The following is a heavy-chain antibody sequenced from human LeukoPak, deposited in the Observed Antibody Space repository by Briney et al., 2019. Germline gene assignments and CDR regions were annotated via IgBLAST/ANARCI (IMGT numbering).Heavy chain of an antibody. Sequence: GESLEISCKGSGYRFTSYWIGWVRQVPGKGLEWMGIIYPGDSDTRYSPSFQGQVTISADKSISTAYLQWSSLKASDTAMYYCARLTMVRGVIDQFDYWGQGTLVTVSS. D-gene: IGHD3-10*01. CDR1: GYRFTSYW. J-gene: IGHJ4*02. CDR2: IYPGDSDT. CDR3: ARLTMVRGVIDQFDY. V-gene: IGHV5-51*01.